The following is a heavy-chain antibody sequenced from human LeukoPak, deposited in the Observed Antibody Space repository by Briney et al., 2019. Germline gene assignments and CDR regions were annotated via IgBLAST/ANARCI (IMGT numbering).Heavy chain of an antibody. CDR1: GYTFTSYY. V-gene: IGHV1-46*01. D-gene: IGHD3-22*01. J-gene: IGHJ4*02. Sequence: ASVKVSCKASGYTFTSYYMHWVRQAPGQGLEWMGIINPNGGSTSYAQKFQGRVTMTRDMSTSTVYMELSSLRSEDTAVYYCARGLYHDSRGYYYKLPEDWGQGTLATVSS. CDR2: INPNGGST. CDR3: ARGLYHDSRGYYYKLPED.